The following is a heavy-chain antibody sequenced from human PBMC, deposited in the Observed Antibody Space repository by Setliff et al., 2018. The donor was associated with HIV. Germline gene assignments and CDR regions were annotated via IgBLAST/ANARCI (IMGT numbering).Heavy chain of an antibody. CDR1: ELTFSNYA. V-gene: IGHV3-23*01. CDR2: LSGSGGST. D-gene: IGHD1-26*01. J-gene: IGHJ5*02. CDR3: ARQWEQFPWFDP. Sequence: GGSLRLSCAASELTFSNYAMTWVRQAPGKGLEWVSSLSGSGGSTYYADSVKGRFTISRDNSKNTLYLRMNSLRAEDTAVYYCARQWEQFPWFDPWGQGTLVTVSS.